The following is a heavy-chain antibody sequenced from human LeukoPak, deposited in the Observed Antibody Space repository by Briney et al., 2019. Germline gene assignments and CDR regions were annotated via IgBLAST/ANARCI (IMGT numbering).Heavy chain of an antibody. Sequence: GGSLRLSCTVSGFTVSSNSMSWVRQAPGKGLEWVSFIYSGDNTLYSDSVKGRFTISRDNSKNTLYLQMNSLRAEDTAVYYCARRAGEYSHPYDYWGQGTLVTVSS. J-gene: IGHJ4*02. V-gene: IGHV3-53*01. D-gene: IGHD4-17*01. CDR2: IYSGDNT. CDR3: ARRAGEYSHPYDY. CDR1: GFTVSSNS.